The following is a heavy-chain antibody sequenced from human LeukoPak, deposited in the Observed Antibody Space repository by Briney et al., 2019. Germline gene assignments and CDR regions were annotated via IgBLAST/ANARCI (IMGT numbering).Heavy chain of an antibody. J-gene: IGHJ4*02. CDR2: ISSSSSYT. V-gene: IGHV3-11*05. CDR1: GFTFSDYY. CDR3: VKDSGWFHFDS. Sequence: PGGSLRLSCAASGFTFSDYYMSWIRQAPGKGLEWVSYISSSSSYTNYADSVKGRSTISRDNAKNSLYLQMNSLRAEDTAMYYCVKDSGWFHFDSWGQGTLVTVSS. D-gene: IGHD6-19*01.